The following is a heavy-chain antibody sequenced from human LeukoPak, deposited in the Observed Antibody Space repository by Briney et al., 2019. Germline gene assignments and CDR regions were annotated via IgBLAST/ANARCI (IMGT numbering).Heavy chain of an antibody. J-gene: IGHJ6*03. V-gene: IGHV4-59*12. CDR1: GGSISSYY. Sequence: SETLSLTCTVSGGSISSYYWSWIRQPPGKGLEWIGYIYYSGSTNYNPSLKSRVTISVDKSKNQFSLKLSSVTAADTAVYYCARAFAMVRGGNYYYYMDVWGKGTTVTVSS. CDR3: ARAFAMVRGGNYYYYMDV. D-gene: IGHD3-10*01. CDR2: IYYSGST.